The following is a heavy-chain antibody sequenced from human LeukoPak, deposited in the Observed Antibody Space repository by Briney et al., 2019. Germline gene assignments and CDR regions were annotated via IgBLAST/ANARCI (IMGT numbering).Heavy chain of an antibody. CDR3: ARERRKLVDY. V-gene: IGHV4-34*01. Sequence: ASETLSLTCAVYGGSFSGYYWSWIRQPPGKGLEWIGEINHSGSTNYNPSLKSRVTISVDTSKNQFSLKLSSVTAADTAVYYCARERRKLVDYWGQGTLVTVSS. CDR1: GGSFSGYY. CDR2: INHSGST. J-gene: IGHJ4*02.